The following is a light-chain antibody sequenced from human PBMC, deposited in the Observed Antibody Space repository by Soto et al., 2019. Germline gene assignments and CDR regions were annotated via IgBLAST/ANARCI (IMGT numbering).Light chain of an antibody. J-gene: IGLJ1*01. Sequence: QSVLTQPRSVSGSPGQSVTISCTGTSSDVGRYDYVSWYRQYSGEAPKLIIYDVTERPSGVPDRFSGSKSASTASLTISGLQSEDEGDDYCASYAGSRTYVFGSGTKVTVL. CDR3: ASYAGSRTYV. CDR1: SSDVGRYDY. V-gene: IGLV2-11*01. CDR2: DVT.